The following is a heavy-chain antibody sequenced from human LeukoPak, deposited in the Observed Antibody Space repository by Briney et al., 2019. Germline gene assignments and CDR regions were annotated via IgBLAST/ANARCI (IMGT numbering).Heavy chain of an antibody. Sequence: SETLSLTCTVSGGSISSSSYYWGWIRQPPGKGLEWIGYIYYSGSTYYNPSLKSRVTISVDTSKNQFSLKLSSVTAADTAVYYCASQAPYYYDSSGIDYWGQGTLVTVSS. J-gene: IGHJ4*02. CDR1: GGSISSSSYY. D-gene: IGHD3-22*01. CDR2: IYYSGST. CDR3: ASQAPYYYDSSGIDY. V-gene: IGHV4-30-4*08.